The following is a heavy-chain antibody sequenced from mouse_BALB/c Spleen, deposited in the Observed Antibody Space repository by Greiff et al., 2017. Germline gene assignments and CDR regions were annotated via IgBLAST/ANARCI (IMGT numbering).Heavy chain of an antibody. V-gene: IGHV14-3*02. CDR1: GFNIKDTY. CDR2: IDPANGNT. CDR3: ALRSYFDD. J-gene: IGHJ2*01. Sequence: VQLQQSGAELVKPGASVKLSCTASGFNIKDTYMHWVKQRPEQGLEWIGRIDPANGNTKYDPKFQGKATITADTSSNTAYLQLSSLTSEDTAVYYCALRSYFDDWGQGTTLTVSS.